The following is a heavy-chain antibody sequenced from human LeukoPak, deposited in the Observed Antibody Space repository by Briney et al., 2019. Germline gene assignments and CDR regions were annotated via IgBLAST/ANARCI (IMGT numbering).Heavy chain of an antibody. CDR2: VTHSGST. V-gene: IGHV4-34*01. J-gene: IGHJ4*02. CDR3: ARGPNGGWPSGEY. CDR1: GGSFRGYY. Sequence: SETLSLTCAVYGGSFRGYYWTWIRQPPGKGLEWIGEVTHSGSTNYSPSLKSRVTILIGTSKNQFSLRLSSVTAADTAVYYCARGPNGGWPSGEYWGQGTLVTVSS. D-gene: IGHD6-19*01.